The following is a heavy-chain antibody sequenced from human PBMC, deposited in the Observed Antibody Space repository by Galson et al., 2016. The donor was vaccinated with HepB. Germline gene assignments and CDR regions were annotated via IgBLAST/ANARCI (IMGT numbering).Heavy chain of an antibody. D-gene: IGHD4-17*01. CDR3: ARIKRPASGDYAFDS. Sequence: TLSLTCTVSGVSVNSGSHYWSWIRQPPGKTLEWIGYVYHSGTTNYNPSLKSRLTVSVDTSKNQFSLTLPSVTAADTAVYFCARIKRPASGDYAFDSWGQGTLVTVSS. CDR1: GVSVNSGSHY. CDR2: VYHSGTT. J-gene: IGHJ4*02. V-gene: IGHV4-61*01.